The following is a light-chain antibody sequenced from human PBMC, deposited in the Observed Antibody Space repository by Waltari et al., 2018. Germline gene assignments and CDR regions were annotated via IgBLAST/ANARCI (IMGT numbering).Light chain of an antibody. V-gene: IGKV3-20*01. Sequence: EIVLTQSPGSLSLSPGERATLSCRASQSFSKYLAWYQQKPGQAPRLLIYHASSRATGIPDRFSGSGYGTDFSLTISRLEPEDFAVYYCQKYESLPATFGQGTKVEIK. CDR1: QSFSKY. J-gene: IGKJ1*01. CDR2: HAS. CDR3: QKYESLPAT.